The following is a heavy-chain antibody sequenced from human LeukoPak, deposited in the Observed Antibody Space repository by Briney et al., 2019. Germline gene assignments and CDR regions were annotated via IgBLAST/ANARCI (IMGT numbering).Heavy chain of an antibody. CDR1: GYTFTGYY. Sequence: ASVKVSCKASGYTFTGYYMHWVRQAPGQGLEWMGWINPNSGGTNYAQKFQGRVTMTRDTSISTAYMELSRLRSDDTAVYDCAREMSLTMVRGEDYYYYYMDVWGKGTTVTVSS. J-gene: IGHJ6*03. D-gene: IGHD3-10*01. CDR2: INPNSGGT. V-gene: IGHV1-2*02. CDR3: AREMSLTMVRGEDYYYYYMDV.